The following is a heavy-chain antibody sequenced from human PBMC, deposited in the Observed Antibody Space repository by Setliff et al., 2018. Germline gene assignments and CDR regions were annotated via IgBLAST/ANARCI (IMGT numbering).Heavy chain of an antibody. CDR2: INVNSGDT. D-gene: IGHD3-22*01. V-gene: IGHV1-2*02. CDR3: ARGRIHDSSDYIGNWFDP. Sequence: ASVKVSCKASGCTFTGYYIHWVRQAPGEGLEWMGCINVNSGDTNYAQKFQGRVIVTRDTSSSTAYMELRSLRPDDTAVYFCARGRIHDSSDYIGNWFDPWGQGTLVTVS. J-gene: IGHJ5*02. CDR1: GCTFTGYY.